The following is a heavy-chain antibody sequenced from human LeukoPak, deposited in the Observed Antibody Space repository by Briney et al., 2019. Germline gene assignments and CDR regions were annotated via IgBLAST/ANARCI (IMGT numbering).Heavy chain of an antibody. D-gene: IGHD2-2*02. CDR3: ARDPRLRNDIVVVPAAIRDNYYYYYMDV. J-gene: IGHJ6*03. CDR2: IKTDGSST. Sequence: SGGSLRLSCAASGFTFSSYWMHWVRQAPGKGLVWVSRIKTDGSSTRYADSVKGRFTISRDNAKNTLYLQMNSLRAEDTAVYYCARDPRLRNDIVVVPAAIRDNYYYYYMDVWGKGTTVTVSS. V-gene: IGHV3-74*01. CDR1: GFTFSSYW.